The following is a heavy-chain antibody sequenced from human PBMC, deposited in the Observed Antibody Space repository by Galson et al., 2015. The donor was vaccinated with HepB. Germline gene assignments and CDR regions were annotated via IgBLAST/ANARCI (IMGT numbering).Heavy chain of an antibody. Sequence: SLRLSCAASGFTFSSYELNWVRQAPGKGLEWVSYISSSGSTIYYADSVKGRFTISRDNAKNSLYLQMNSLRAEDTTVYYCAREDYYDSSGYRNDAFDIWGQGTMVTVSS. V-gene: IGHV3-48*03. D-gene: IGHD3-22*01. CDR1: GFTFSSYE. CDR3: AREDYYDSSGYRNDAFDI. CDR2: ISSSGSTI. J-gene: IGHJ3*02.